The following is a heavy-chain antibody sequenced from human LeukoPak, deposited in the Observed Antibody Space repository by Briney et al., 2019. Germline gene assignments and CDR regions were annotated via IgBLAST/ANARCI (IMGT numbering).Heavy chain of an antibody. CDR1: GFTFSDYY. CDR3: ARGHYEMDV. J-gene: IGHJ6*02. CDR2: ITTGLGAT. V-gene: IGHV3-11*01. Sequence: PGGSLRLSCAASGFTFSDYYTTWIRQAPEKGLECISHITTGLGATYYADSVKGRFTISRDNAKKSLYLQMNSLRAEDTAIYYCARGHYEMDVWGQGTTVTVSS.